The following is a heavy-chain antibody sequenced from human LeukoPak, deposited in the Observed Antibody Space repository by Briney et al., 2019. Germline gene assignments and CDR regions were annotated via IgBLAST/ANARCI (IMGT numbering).Heavy chain of an antibody. CDR2: IYYSGST. V-gene: IGHV4-59*01. Sequence: KPSETLSLTCTVSGGSISSYHWSWIRQPPGKGLEWIGYIYYSGSTNYNPSLKSRVTISVDTSKNQFSLKLSSVTAADTAVYYCARYVWGSYPTFEDYWGQGTLVTVSS. D-gene: IGHD3-16*02. CDR3: ARYVWGSYPTFEDY. CDR1: GGSISSYH. J-gene: IGHJ4*02.